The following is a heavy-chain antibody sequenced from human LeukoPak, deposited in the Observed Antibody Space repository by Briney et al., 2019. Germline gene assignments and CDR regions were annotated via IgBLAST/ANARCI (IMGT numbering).Heavy chain of an antibody. CDR2: IYHSGST. CDR3: VSQYDRSGYYAFDY. D-gene: IGHD3-22*01. CDR1: GHSISSGYY. J-gene: IGHJ4*02. Sequence: SETLSLTCAVSGHSISSGYYWGWIRQPPGEGLEWIGYIYHSGSTYYNPSLKSRVIISVDTSKSHFSLKLNSVTAADTAVYYCVSQYDRSGYYAFDYWGQGTLVTVTS. V-gene: IGHV4-38-2*01.